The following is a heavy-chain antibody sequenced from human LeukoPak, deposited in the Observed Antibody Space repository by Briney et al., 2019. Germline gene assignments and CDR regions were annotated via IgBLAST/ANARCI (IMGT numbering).Heavy chain of an antibody. CDR3: AKRGVVIRVFLVGFHKEAYYFDS. V-gene: IGHV3-23*01. Sequence: GRSLRLSCAVSGITLSNYGMSWVRQAPGKGLEWVAGLSGSGGGPNYADSVQGRFTISRDNPKNTLYLQMNSLRAEDTAVYFCAKRGVVIRVFLVGFHKEAYYFDSWGQGALVTVSS. D-gene: IGHD3-10*01. CDR2: LSGSGGGP. J-gene: IGHJ4*02. CDR1: GITLSNYG.